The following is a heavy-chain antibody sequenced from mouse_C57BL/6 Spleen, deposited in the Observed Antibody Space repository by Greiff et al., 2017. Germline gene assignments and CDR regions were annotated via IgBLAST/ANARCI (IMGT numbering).Heavy chain of an antibody. Sequence: QVQLQQPGTELVKPGASVKLSCKASGYTFTSYWMHWVKPRPGQGLEWIGNINPSNGGTNYNEKFKSKATLTVDKSSSTAYMQLSSLTSEDSAVYYCARFYYYGSSSYYYAMDDWGQGTSVTVSS. V-gene: IGHV1-53*01. CDR2: INPSNGGT. J-gene: IGHJ4*01. CDR1: GYTFTSYW. D-gene: IGHD1-1*01. CDR3: ARFYYYGSSSYYYAMDD.